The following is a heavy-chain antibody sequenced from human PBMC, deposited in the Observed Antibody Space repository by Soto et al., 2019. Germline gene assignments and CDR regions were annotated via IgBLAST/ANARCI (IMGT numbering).Heavy chain of an antibody. Sequence: GGSLRLSCAASGFTFDDYAMHWVRQAPGKGLEWVSGISWNSGSIGYADSVKGRFTIYRDNAKNSLYLQMNSLRAEDTALYYCAKDMRGGRWFGELSYYYGMDVWGQGTTVTVSS. CDR2: ISWNSGSI. D-gene: IGHD3-10*01. CDR1: GFTFDDYA. V-gene: IGHV3-9*01. J-gene: IGHJ6*02. CDR3: AKDMRGGRWFGELSYYYGMDV.